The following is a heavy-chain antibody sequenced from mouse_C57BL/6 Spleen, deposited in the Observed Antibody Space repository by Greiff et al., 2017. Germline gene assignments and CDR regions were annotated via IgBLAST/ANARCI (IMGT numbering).Heavy chain of an antibody. CDR1: GYTFTSYW. Sequence: QVQLQQPGAELVMPGASVKLSCKASGYTFTSYWMHWVKQRPGQGLEWIGEIDPSDSYTNYNQKFKGKSTVTVDKSSSTAYMQLSSLTSEDSAVYYCARSKSYYAMDYWGQGTSVTVSS. CDR2: IDPSDSYT. V-gene: IGHV1-69*01. J-gene: IGHJ4*01. CDR3: ARSKSYYAMDY.